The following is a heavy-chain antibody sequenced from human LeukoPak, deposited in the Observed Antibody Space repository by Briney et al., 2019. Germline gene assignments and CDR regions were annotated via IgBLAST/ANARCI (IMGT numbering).Heavy chain of an antibody. CDR2: IYHSGST. CDR1: GGSISSGGYS. D-gene: IGHD3-3*01. CDR3: ARVGYDFWSGYYTVNWFDP. V-gene: IGHV4-30-2*01. J-gene: IGHJ5*02. Sequence: SETLSLTCAVSGGSISSGGYSWSWIRQPPGKGLEWIGYIYHSGSTYYNPSPKSRVTISVDRSKNQFSLKLSSVTAADTAVYYCARVGYDFWSGYYTVNWFDPWGQGTLVTVSS.